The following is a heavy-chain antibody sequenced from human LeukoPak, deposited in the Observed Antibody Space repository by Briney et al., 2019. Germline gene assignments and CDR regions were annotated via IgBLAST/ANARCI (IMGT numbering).Heavy chain of an antibody. CDR3: TRRDAFDI. CDR2: INHNGNVN. J-gene: IGHJ3*02. CDR1: GFTFSSYW. V-gene: IGHV3-7*01. Sequence: PGGSLRLSCAASGFTFSSYWMNWARQAPGKGLEWVASINHNGNVNYYVDSVKGRFTISRDKAKNSLSLQMDSLRDEDTAVYYCTRRDAFDIWGQGTLVTVSS.